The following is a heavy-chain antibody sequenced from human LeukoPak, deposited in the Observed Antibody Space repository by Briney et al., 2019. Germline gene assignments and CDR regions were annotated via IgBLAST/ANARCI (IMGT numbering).Heavy chain of an antibody. V-gene: IGHV1-8*01. Sequence: ASVKVSSKPPGYTSTTYVISWVRPALEQGLEWMGWMSPSSGNRGYAQKFQGRVTMTRDTSVSTAYMELSSLRSDDTAVYYCARGYYYYGLDVWGQGTTVTVSS. CDR1: GYTSTTYV. J-gene: IGHJ6*02. CDR2: MSPSSGNR. CDR3: ARGYYYYGLDV.